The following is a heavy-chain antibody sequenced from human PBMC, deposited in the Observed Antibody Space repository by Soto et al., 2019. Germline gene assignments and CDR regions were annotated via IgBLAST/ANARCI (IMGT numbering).Heavy chain of an antibody. CDR3: ARDLKPMVGFHX. V-gene: IGHV1-18*01. J-gene: IGHJ5*02. CDR1: GYTFTSYG. CDR2: ISAYNGNT. Sequence: ASLKVSCKASGYTFTSYGISWVRQAPGQGLEWMGCISAYNGNTNYANKLQGRVTMTTDTSTSTAYMELRSLRSDDTAVYYCARDLKPMVGFHXWGQGTLVTVSX. D-gene: IGHD2-15*01.